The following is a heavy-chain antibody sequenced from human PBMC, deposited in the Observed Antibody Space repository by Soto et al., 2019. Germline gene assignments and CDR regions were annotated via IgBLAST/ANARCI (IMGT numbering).Heavy chain of an antibody. Sequence: SETLSLTCTVSGGSISSGDYYWSWIRQPPGKGLEWIGYIYYSGSTYYNPSLKSRVTISVDTSKNQFSLKLSSVTAADTAVYYCARASYYYAYFDYWGQGTLVTVSS. CDR3: ARASYYYAYFDY. CDR1: GGSISSGDYY. D-gene: IGHD3-10*01. V-gene: IGHV4-30-4*01. CDR2: IYYSGST. J-gene: IGHJ4*02.